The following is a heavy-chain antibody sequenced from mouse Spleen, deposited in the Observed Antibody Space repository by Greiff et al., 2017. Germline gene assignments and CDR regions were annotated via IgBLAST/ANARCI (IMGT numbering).Heavy chain of an antibody. CDR2: INPSNGRT. Sequence: EVKLVESGPELVKPGASVKISCKASGYSFTGYYMNWVKQSPEKSLEWIGEINPSNGRTNYNEKFKSKATLTVDKSSSTAYMQLSSLTSEDSAVYYCARNWEAYWGQGTLVTVSA. V-gene: IGHV1-42*01. D-gene: IGHD4-1*01. CDR1: GYSFTGYY. CDR3: ARNWEAY. J-gene: IGHJ3*01.